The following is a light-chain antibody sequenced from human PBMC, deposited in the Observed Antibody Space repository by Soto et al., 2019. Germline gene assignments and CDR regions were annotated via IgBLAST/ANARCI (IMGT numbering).Light chain of an antibody. CDR1: SSNIGRNT. J-gene: IGLJ3*02. CDR3: AAWDDNLTGWV. CDR2: GND. Sequence: QSVVTQAPSASGTPGQRVTMSCSGSSSNIGRNTVNWYQQFPGTAPKVLIYGNDQRPSGVPDRFSGSKSGSSASLAISGLQSEDEADYYCAAWDDNLTGWVFGGGTQLTVL. V-gene: IGLV1-44*01.